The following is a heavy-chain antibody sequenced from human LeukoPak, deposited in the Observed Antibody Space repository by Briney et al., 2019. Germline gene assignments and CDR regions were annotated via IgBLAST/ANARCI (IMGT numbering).Heavy chain of an antibody. CDR3: AKEVYDFSSGYSYYFDY. CDR2: ISWNSGSI. D-gene: IGHD3-3*01. Sequence: PGGSLRLSCAASGFTFDDYAMHWVRQAPGKGLEWVSGISWNSGSIGYADSVKGRFTISRDKSKNTLYLQMNSLRAEDTAVYYCAKEVYDFSSGYSYYFDYWGQGTLVTVSS. CDR1: GFTFDDYA. V-gene: IGHV3-9*01. J-gene: IGHJ4*02.